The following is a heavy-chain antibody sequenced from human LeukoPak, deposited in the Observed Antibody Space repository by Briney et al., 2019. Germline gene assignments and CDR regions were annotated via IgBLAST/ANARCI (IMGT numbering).Heavy chain of an antibody. CDR1: EGSISDYY. Sequence: SETLSLICTVSEGSISDYYWAWLRQPPGKGLEWLATVYYSGNTYYNPSLKSRVTISVDTSKNEFSLRLSSVTVADTAVYYCARRIGWREGFDYWGQGTLVTVSS. J-gene: IGHJ4*02. D-gene: IGHD1-26*01. V-gene: IGHV4-39*01. CDR3: ARRIGWREGFDY. CDR2: VYYSGNT.